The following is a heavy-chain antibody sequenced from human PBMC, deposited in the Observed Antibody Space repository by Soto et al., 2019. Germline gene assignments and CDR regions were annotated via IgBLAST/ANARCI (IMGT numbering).Heavy chain of an antibody. D-gene: IGHD1-26*01. CDR3: ASTGSWRLSDFDY. J-gene: IGHJ4*02. V-gene: IGHV3-48*02. CDR1: GFTFSSYS. CDR2: ISSSSSTI. Sequence: GGSLRLSCAASGFTFSSYSINWVRQAPGKGLEWVSYISSSSSTIYYADSVKGRFTISRDNAKNSLYLQMNSLRDEDTAVYYCASTGSWRLSDFDYWGQGTLVTVSS.